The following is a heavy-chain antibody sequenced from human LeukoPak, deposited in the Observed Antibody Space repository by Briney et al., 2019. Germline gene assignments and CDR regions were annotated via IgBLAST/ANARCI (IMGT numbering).Heavy chain of an antibody. V-gene: IGHV3-53*01. CDR3: ARGGSYLSAFDI. Sequence: GESLRLSCAASGFTVSSNYMSWVRQAPGKGLEWVSIIYSGGSTFYADSVKGRFTISRDNSKNTLYLQMNSRRAEDTAVYYCARGGSYLSAFDIWGQGTMVTVSS. D-gene: IGHD1-26*01. J-gene: IGHJ3*02. CDR2: IYSGGST. CDR1: GFTVSSNY.